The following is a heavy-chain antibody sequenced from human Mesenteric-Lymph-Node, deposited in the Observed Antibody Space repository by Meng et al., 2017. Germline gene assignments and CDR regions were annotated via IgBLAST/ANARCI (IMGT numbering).Heavy chain of an antibody. CDR1: GFTLSGSA. Sequence: GGSLRLSCAASGFTLSGSAIHWVRQASGKGLEWVGRIRSKPNNDATAYAASVKGRFIISRDDSRNTAYLQMNSLKTEDTAVYYCTRNYGSEYWGQGTLVTVSS. V-gene: IGHV3-73*01. D-gene: IGHD3-10*01. J-gene: IGHJ4*02. CDR2: IRSKPNNDAT. CDR3: TRNYGSEY.